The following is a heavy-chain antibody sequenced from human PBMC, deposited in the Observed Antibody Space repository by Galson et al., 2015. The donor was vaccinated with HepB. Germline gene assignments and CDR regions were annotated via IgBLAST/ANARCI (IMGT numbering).Heavy chain of an antibody. V-gene: IGHV3-48*01. CDR2: ISSSSSTI. J-gene: IGHJ2*01. Sequence: SLRLSCAASGFTFSNYSMNWVRQAPGKGLEWVSYISSSSSTIYYADSVKGRFTISRDNAKNSLYLQMNSLRAEDTAVYYCARAGAYCSSTSCYNGWYFDLWGRGTLVTVSS. CDR1: GFTFSNYS. CDR3: ARAGAYCSSTSCYNGWYFDL. D-gene: IGHD2-2*02.